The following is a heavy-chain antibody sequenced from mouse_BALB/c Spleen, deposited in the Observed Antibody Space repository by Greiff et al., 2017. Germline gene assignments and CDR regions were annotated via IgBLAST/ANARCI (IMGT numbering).Heavy chain of an antibody. J-gene: IGHJ4*01. CDR2: IWTGGGT. D-gene: IGHD2-4*01. V-gene: IGHV2-9-2*01. CDR1: GFSLTSYD. Sequence: QVQLKQSGPGLVAPSQSLSITCTVSGFSLTSYDISWIRQPPGKGLEWLGVIWTGGGTNYNSAFMSRLSISKDNSKSQVFLKMNSLQTDDTAIYYCVRGDYDAGYAMDYWGQGTSVTVSS. CDR3: VRGDYDAGYAMDY.